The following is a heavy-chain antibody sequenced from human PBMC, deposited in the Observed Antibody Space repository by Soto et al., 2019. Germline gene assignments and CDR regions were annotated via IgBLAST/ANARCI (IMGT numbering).Heavy chain of an antibody. CDR1: GVTFNRYS. J-gene: IGHJ4*02. CDR2: INGSGAST. D-gene: IGHD3-9*01. Sequence: GSLRLSCVASGVTFNRYSMNWVRQAPGKGLEWVSYINGSGASTYYADSVKGRFTISRDNSKNTLYLQMNSLRAEDTAVYYCAKGGMYDILTGYTYYFDYWGQGTLVTVSS. V-gene: IGHV3-23*01. CDR3: AKGGMYDILTGYTYYFDY.